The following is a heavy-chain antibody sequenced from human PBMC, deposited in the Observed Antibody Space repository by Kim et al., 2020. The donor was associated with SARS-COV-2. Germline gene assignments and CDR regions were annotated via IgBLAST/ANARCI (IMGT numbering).Heavy chain of an antibody. CDR1: GYTFTSYA. Sequence: ASVKVSCKASGYTFTSYAMHWVRQAPGQRLEWMGWINAGNGNTKYSQKFQGRVTITRDTSASTAYMELSSLRSEDTAVYYCARDLTPPPRNVREQQLVFDYWGQGTLVTVSS. CDR3: ARDLTPPPRNVREQQLVFDY. D-gene: IGHD6-13*01. CDR2: INAGNGNT. V-gene: IGHV1-3*01. J-gene: IGHJ4*02.